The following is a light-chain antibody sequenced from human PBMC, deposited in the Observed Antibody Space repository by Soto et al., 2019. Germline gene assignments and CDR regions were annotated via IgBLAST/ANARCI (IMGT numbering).Light chain of an antibody. CDR3: QQYNSWPLT. J-gene: IGKJ4*01. Sequence: ETVMTQSPATLSMSPGERATLSCRACQSLNSDLAWYQQKPGQAPRLLIYGASTGATGIPGRFSGSGSGTEFTLTISSLQSEDFAVYYCQQYNSWPLTFGGGTKVDIK. CDR2: GAS. V-gene: IGKV3-15*01. CDR1: QSLNSD.